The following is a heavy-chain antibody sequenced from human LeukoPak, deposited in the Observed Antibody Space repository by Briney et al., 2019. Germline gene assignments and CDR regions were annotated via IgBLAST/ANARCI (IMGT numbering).Heavy chain of an antibody. CDR3: ARGSDRVAVAGLNWFDP. CDR1: GXTFSDYW. J-gene: IGHJ5*02. V-gene: IGHV3-74*01. D-gene: IGHD6-19*01. Sequence: GGSLRLSCAASGXTFSDYWMHWVRQAPGKGLVWVSRINSDGSSTRYADSVKGRFTTSRDNAKNTLYLQMNSLRAEDTAVYYCARGSDRVAVAGLNWFDPWGQGTLVTVSS. CDR2: INSDGSST.